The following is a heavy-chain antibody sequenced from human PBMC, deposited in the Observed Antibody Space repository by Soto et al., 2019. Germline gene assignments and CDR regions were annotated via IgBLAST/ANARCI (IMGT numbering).Heavy chain of an antibody. J-gene: IGHJ3*02. D-gene: IGHD3-16*01. Sequence: QVQLQESGPGLVKPSETLSLTCTVSGGSISSYYWSWIRQPPGKGLEWIGYIYYSGITNYNPSLKSRVTRTVDTSKNQFSLKLSSVTAADTDVYYCARDVGRGSGLFDIWCQGTMVTVSS. CDR1: GGSISSYY. CDR2: IYYSGIT. CDR3: ARDVGRGSGLFDI. V-gene: IGHV4-59*01.